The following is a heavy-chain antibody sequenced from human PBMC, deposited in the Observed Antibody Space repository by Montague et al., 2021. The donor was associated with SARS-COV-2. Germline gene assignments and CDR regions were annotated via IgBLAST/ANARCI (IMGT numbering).Heavy chain of an antibody. J-gene: IGHJ4*02. V-gene: IGHV4-61*09. Sequence: TLSLTCTVSGGSISTGSYYWTWIRQPAGAGLEWIGHIYTSGSTKYNPSLKSRVTVSVDTSHNHFSLKLSSVSAAATAVYYCARARGGEGIAVRTFDSWGQGTLVSVSS. CDR1: GGSISTGSYY. D-gene: IGHD6-19*01. CDR2: IYTSGST. CDR3: ARARGGEGIAVRTFDS.